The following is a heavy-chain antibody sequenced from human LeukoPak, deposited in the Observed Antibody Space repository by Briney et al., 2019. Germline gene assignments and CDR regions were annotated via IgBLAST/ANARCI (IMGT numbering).Heavy chain of an antibody. V-gene: IGHV3-21*01. CDR1: GFTFSSYS. Sequence: GGSLRLSCAASGFTFSSYSMNWVRQAPGKGLEWVSSISSSSSYIYYADSVKGRFTISRDNAKNSLYLQMNSLRAEDTAVYYCARDQGDNYDSSGYYPYWGQGTLVSVSS. CDR3: ARDQGDNYDSSGYYPY. D-gene: IGHD3-22*01. J-gene: IGHJ4*02. CDR2: ISSSSSYI.